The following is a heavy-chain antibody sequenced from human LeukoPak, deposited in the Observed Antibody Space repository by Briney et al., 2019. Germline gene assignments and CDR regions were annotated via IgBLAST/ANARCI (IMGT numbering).Heavy chain of an antibody. CDR1: GYTFTSYD. CDR3: ARVKDQQPILYGMDV. V-gene: IGHV1-18*01. Sequence: ASVKVSCKASGYTFTSYDINWVRQAPGQGLEWMGWISAYNGNTNYAQKLQGRVTMTTDTSTSTAYMELRSLRSDDTAVYYCARVKDQQPILYGMDVWGQGTTVTVSS. J-gene: IGHJ6*02. CDR2: ISAYNGNT. D-gene: IGHD6-13*01.